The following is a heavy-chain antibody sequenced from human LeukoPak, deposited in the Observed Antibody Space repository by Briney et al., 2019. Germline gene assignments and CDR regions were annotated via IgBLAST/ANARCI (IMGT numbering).Heavy chain of an antibody. J-gene: IGHJ6*03. D-gene: IGHD3-10*01. CDR1: GFTFSSEW. Sequence: GGSLRLSCAASGFTFSSEWMSWVRQAPGKGLEWVANIKQDGSEKYYVDSVKGRFTISRDNAKNSLYLQMNSLRSDDTAVYYCARVPRVRFGELFHDYYYYMDVWGKGTTVTVSS. CDR2: IKQDGSEK. V-gene: IGHV3-7*03. CDR3: ARVPRVRFGELFHDYYYYMDV.